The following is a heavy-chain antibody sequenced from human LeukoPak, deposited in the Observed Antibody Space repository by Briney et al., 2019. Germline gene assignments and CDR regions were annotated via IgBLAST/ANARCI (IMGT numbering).Heavy chain of an antibody. Sequence: GGSLRLSCVASGFPLGSYSMNWVRQAPGKGLDWVSYISSSSTTIYYADSVKGRFTMSRDNAQNSLYLQMNSLRPEDTAFYYCVRDNRHVPAYWGQGILVTVSA. CDR3: VRDNRHVPAY. V-gene: IGHV3-48*04. CDR2: ISSSSTTI. J-gene: IGHJ4*02. CDR1: GFPLGSYS.